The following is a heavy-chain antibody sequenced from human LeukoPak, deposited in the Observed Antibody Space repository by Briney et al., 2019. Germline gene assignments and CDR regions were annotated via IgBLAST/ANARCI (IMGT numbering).Heavy chain of an antibody. CDR1: GGSVSSGSYY. Sequence: SETLSLTCTVSGGSVSSGSYYWSWIRQPPGKGLEWIAYIYYSGSTNYNPSLKNRVTISVDTSKNQFSLKLSSVTAADTAVYYCARANGYSSGWFVDYWGQGALVTVSS. D-gene: IGHD6-19*01. CDR2: IYYSGST. V-gene: IGHV4-61*01. CDR3: ARANGYSSGWFVDY. J-gene: IGHJ4*02.